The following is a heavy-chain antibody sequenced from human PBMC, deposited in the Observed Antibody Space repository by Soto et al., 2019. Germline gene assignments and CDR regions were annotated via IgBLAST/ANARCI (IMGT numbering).Heavy chain of an antibody. J-gene: IGHJ6*02. Sequence: PGGSLRLSCAASGFTFSSYGMHWVRQAPGKGLEWVAVIWYDGSNKYYADSVKGRFTISRDNSKNTLYLQMNSLRAEDTAVYYCARDYLAGYYYYGMDVWGPGTTVTVSS. CDR2: IWYDGSNK. D-gene: IGHD3-16*02. CDR3: ARDYLAGYYYYGMDV. V-gene: IGHV3-33*01. CDR1: GFTFSSYG.